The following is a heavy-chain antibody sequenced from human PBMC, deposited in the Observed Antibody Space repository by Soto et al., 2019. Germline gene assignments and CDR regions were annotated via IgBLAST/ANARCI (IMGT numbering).Heavy chain of an antibody. J-gene: IGHJ4*02. CDR3: AKDPQGGFFGVVILPAY. CDR1: GFTFSSYA. V-gene: IGHV3-23*01. D-gene: IGHD3-3*01. Sequence: PGGSLRLSCAASGFTFSSYAMSWVRQAPGKGLEWVSAISGSGGSTYYADSVKGRFTISRDNSKNTLYLQMNSLRAEDTAVYYCAKDPQGGFFGVVILPAYWGQGTLVTVSS. CDR2: ISGSGGST.